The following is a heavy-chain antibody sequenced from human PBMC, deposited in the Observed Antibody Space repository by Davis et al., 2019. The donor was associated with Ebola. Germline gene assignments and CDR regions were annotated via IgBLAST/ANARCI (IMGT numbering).Heavy chain of an antibody. CDR2: INPNSGGT. Sequence: ASVKVSCKASGYTFNSYYLHWVRQAPGQGLEWMGWINPNSGGTNYAQKFQGWVTMTRDTSISTAYMELSRLRSDDTAVYYCARDREGAFDIWGQGTMVTVSS. D-gene: IGHD1-26*01. J-gene: IGHJ3*02. CDR1: GYTFNSYY. V-gene: IGHV1-2*04. CDR3: ARDREGAFDI.